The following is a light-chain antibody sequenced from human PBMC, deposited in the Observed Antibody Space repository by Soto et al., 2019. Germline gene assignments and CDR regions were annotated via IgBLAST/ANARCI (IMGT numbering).Light chain of an antibody. V-gene: IGLV2-14*01. CDR1: XXXVGGYTY. CDR3: SSYTSSSTLV. CDR2: EVS. Sequence: QSALXQPASVSGSXXXXXXXXXXGTXXXVGGYTYVSWYQQHPGQAPNLMIYEVSNRPSGVSQRFSGSKSGNTASLTISGLQAEDEADYYCSSYTSSSTLVFGGGTQLTVL. J-gene: IGLJ2*01.